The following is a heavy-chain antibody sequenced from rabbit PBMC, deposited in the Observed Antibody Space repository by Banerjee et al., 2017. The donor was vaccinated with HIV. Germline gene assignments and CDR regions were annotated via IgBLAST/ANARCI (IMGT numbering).Heavy chain of an antibody. CDR2: INTSSGNT. J-gene: IGHJ4*01. CDR3: ARDLAGAIGWNFNL. Sequence: QEQLVESGGGLVKPEGSLTLTCTASGFSFSNKYVMCWVRQAPGKGLEWIGCINTSSGNTVYASWAKGRFTISKTSSTTVTLQMTSLTAADTATYFCARDLAGAIGWNFNLWGQGTLVTVS. CDR1: GFSFSNKYV. V-gene: IGHV1S45*01. D-gene: IGHD4-1*01.